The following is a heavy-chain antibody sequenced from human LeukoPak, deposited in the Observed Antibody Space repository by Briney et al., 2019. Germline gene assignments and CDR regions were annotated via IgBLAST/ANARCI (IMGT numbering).Heavy chain of an antibody. CDR1: GYTFTSYG. D-gene: IGHD2-2*01. CDR2: ISAYSGDT. V-gene: IGHV1-18*01. Sequence: ASVKVSCKASGYTFTSYGISWVRQAPGQGLEWMGWISAYSGDTNYAQKFQGRVTITADESTSTAYMELSSLRSEDTAVYYCARDLGLSPTFYGMDVWGQGTTVTVSS. CDR3: ARDLGLSPTFYGMDV. J-gene: IGHJ6*02.